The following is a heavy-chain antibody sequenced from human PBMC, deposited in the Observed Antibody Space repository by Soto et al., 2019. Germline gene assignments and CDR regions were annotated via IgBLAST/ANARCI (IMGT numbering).Heavy chain of an antibody. Sequence: QITLKESGPTLVKPTRTLTLTCTLSGFSLSTSGVGVGWIRQPPGKALEWLTLIYWDDDKRYSPSLKSRLTITKDTSKNQVVLTMTNMDPVDTATYYCALRRGYCSGGSCYSIWFDPWGQGTLVTVSS. CDR3: ALRRGYCSGGSCYSIWFDP. CDR2: IYWDDDK. J-gene: IGHJ5*02. CDR1: GFSLSTSGVG. V-gene: IGHV2-5*02. D-gene: IGHD2-15*01.